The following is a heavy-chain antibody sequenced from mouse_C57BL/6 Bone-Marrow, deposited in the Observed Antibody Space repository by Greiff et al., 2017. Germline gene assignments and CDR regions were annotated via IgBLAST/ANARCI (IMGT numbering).Heavy chain of an antibody. CDR3: TTSPYFAMDY. V-gene: IGHV14-4*01. CDR1: GFNIKDDY. CDR2: IDPENGDT. Sequence: EVKLQQSGAELVRPGASVKLSCTASGFNIKDDYMHWVKQRPEQGLEWIGWIDPENGDTEYAPKFQGKATITADTSSNTAYLQLSSLTSEDTAVYYCTTSPYFAMDYWGQGTSVTVSS. J-gene: IGHJ4*01.